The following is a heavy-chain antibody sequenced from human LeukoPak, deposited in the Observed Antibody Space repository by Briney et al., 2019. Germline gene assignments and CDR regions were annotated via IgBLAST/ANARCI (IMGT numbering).Heavy chain of an antibody. CDR2: ISGSGGST. D-gene: IGHD6-13*01. V-gene: IGHV3-23*01. J-gene: IGHJ6*02. Sequence: GGSLRLSCAASAFTFSSYAMSWVRQAPGKGLEWVSAISGSGGSTYYADSVKGRFTISGDNSKNMLYLQMNSLRAEDTAAYYCAKDTSSWHGYYGMDVWGQGTTVTVSS. CDR3: AKDTSSWHGYYGMDV. CDR1: AFTFSSYA.